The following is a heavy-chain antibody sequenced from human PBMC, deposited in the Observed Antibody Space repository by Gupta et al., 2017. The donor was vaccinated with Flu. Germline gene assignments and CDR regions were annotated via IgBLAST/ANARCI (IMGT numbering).Heavy chain of an antibody. D-gene: IGHD3-3*01. CDR3: ARGGSGYYLFDG. CDR1: GYTFSSYV. V-gene: IGHV1-8*01. J-gene: IGHJ4*02. Sequence: QVQLVQSGAEVEKPGASVRVSRKTSGYTFSSYVINWVRQATGQGLEWMGWINPDSGAAGYAQKFQGRVTMTSDTSISTAYMDLSSLTSEDTAVYYCARGGSGYYLFDGWGQGTLVTVSA. CDR2: INPDSGAA.